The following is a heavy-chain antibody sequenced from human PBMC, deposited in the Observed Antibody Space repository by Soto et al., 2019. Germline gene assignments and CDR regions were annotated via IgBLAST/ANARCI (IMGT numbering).Heavy chain of an antibody. V-gene: IGHV3-30-3*01. Sequence: QVQLVESGGGVVQPGRSLSLSCAASGFTFSSYVMHWVRQAPGKGLEWVAVITYDGSNKYYAYSVKRRFTISRDNSKNPLSLHINRLRAEDTAVYYCVRDTMFGVEGDWYKTFDYWGQGTPVTFSA. CDR2: ITYDGSNK. CDR1: GFTFSSYV. D-gene: IGHD3-3*01. CDR3: VRDTMFGVEGDWYKTFDY. J-gene: IGHJ4*02.